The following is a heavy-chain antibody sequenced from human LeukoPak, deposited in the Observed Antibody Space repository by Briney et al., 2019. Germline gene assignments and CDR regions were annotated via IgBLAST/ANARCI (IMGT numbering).Heavy chain of an antibody. J-gene: IGHJ4*02. CDR2: IKSKTDGGTT. V-gene: IGHV3-15*01. D-gene: IGHD1-26*01. Sequence: GGSLRLSCAASGFTFSNAWMSWVRQAPGKGLEWIGRIKSKTDGGTTDYAAPVRGRFTISRDDSKNTLYLQMNSLKTEDTAVYYCTTGLVGATTDYWGQGTLVTVSS. CDR1: GFTFSNAW. CDR3: TTGLVGATTDY.